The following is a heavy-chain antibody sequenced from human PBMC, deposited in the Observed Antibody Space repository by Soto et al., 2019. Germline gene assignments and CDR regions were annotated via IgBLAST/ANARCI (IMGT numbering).Heavy chain of an antibody. D-gene: IGHD2-15*01. Sequence: ASVKVSCKASGYTFTGYYMHWVRQAPGQGLEWMGWINPNSGGTNYAQKFQGWVTMTRDTSISTAYMELSRLRSDDTAVYYCARLSGYCSGGSCYAALNFDYWGKGTLVTVSS. V-gene: IGHV1-2*04. CDR2: INPNSGGT. CDR1: GYTFTGYY. CDR3: ARLSGYCSGGSCYAALNFDY. J-gene: IGHJ4*02.